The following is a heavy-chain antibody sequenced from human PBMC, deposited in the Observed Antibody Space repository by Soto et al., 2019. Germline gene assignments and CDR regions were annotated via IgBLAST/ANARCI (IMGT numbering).Heavy chain of an antibody. CDR1: GFTFSSYA. CDR3: AKDYSTVTTDPLSVVLFDY. J-gene: IGHJ4*02. Sequence: GGSLRLSCAASGFTFSSYAMSWVRQAPGKGLEWVSIITSDGRTYYADSVKGRFTISRDNSKNTVYLQMNSLRAENTAVYYCAKDYSTVTTDPLSVVLFDYWGQGALVTVSS. CDR2: ITSDGRT. V-gene: IGHV3-23*01. D-gene: IGHD4-17*01.